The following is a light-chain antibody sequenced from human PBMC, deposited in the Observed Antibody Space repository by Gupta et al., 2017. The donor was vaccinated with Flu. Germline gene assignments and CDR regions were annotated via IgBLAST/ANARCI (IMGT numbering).Light chain of an antibody. CDR3: RTWHNSAWV. CDR2: YKSDSDK. CDR1: SGIHVGSSK. Sequence: QSVLTQPSSLSASPGASASLTCTLRSGIHVGSSKIFWYQQKPGSPPQHLLAYKSDSDKQQGSGVPSRFSGSKDASANGGILLISGLQAEDEAYYYCRTWHNSAWVFGGGTKLTVL. V-gene: IGLV5-45*03. J-gene: IGLJ3*02.